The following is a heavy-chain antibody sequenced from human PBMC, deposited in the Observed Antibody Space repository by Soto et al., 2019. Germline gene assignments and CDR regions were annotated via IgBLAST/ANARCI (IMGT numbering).Heavy chain of an antibody. J-gene: IGHJ4*02. CDR3: ARDTGSGSYRFTYIES. D-gene: IGHD3-16*02. V-gene: IGHV3-9*01. CDR2: VTWNSDTL. Sequence: SLRLSCAASGCSFEDEAMHWGRQRPGKGLEWVSGVTWNSDTLDYGDSVKGRFTISRENANNSLYLQMNSLRTEDTALYYCARDTGSGSYRFTYIESWGQGTLVTVSS. CDR1: GCSFEDEA.